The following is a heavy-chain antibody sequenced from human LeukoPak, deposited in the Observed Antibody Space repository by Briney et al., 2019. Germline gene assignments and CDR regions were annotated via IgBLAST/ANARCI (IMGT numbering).Heavy chain of an antibody. J-gene: IGHJ6*02. D-gene: IGHD6-25*01. CDR2: IGFRNSYI. Sequence: KPGGSLRLSCAASGFTFSSYSMNWVRQAPGKGLEWVSSIGFRNSYIYYADSVKGRFTISRDNAKNSLYLQMDSLRAEDTAVYYCARDRFSGSPYHMDVWGQGTAVTVS. CDR3: ARDRFSGSPYHMDV. V-gene: IGHV3-21*01. CDR1: GFTFSSYS.